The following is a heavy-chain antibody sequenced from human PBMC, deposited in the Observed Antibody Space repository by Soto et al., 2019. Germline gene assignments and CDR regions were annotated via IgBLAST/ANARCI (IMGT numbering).Heavy chain of an antibody. CDR2: IYYSGSS. CDR3: ARARYDSSGYYYFDY. Sequence: LSLTCTVSGGSISGYYWSWIRQPPGKGLEWIGYIYYSGSSNYNPSLKSRVTIPLDTSKNQFSLRLRSVTAADTAVYYCARARYDSSGYYYFDYWGQGTLVTVSS. CDR1: GGSISGYY. V-gene: IGHV4-59*01. J-gene: IGHJ4*02. D-gene: IGHD3-22*01.